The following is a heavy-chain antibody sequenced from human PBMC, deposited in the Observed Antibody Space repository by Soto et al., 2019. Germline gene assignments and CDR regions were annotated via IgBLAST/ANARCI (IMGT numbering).Heavy chain of an antibody. CDR3: AHSRNLITEDAQVGDFDY. J-gene: IGHJ4*02. V-gene: IGHV2-5*02. Sequence: QITLKESGPTQVKPTQTLTLTCSFSGFSLNTDGEGVGWVRQPPGEALAWLALICWEDDERYSRSLKTRLNITKDPAKHPVVLIMTNMDPVDTATYYCAHSRNLITEDAQVGDFDYWSQGTLVTVSS. CDR2: ICWEDDE. CDR1: GFSLNTDGEG. D-gene: IGHD3-10*01.